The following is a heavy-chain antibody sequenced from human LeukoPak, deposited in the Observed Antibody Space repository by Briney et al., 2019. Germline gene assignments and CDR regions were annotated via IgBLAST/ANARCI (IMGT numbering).Heavy chain of an antibody. J-gene: IGHJ5*02. V-gene: IGHV3-7*04. CDR3: ARQPLFPHRFDP. CDR2: IKHDGGEK. Sequence: GGSLRLSCAASGLTFSNYLMTWVRQAPGKGLEWVANIKHDGGEKYYVDSVKGRFTISRDNAKNSLYLQMNSLRAEDTAVYYCARQPLFPHRFDPWGQGTLVTVSS. CDR1: GLTFSNYL.